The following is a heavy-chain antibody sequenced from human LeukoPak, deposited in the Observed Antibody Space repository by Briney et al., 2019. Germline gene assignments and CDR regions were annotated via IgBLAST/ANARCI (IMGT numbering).Heavy chain of an antibody. CDR3: ARDFYSGSNVPHY. CDR1: GYTFTNDH. V-gene: IGHV1-2*02. J-gene: IGHJ4*02. D-gene: IGHD1-26*01. Sequence: VASLKVSCKASGYTFTNDHIHWVRQAPGQGLEWMGWINPNSGITKYAQKFEGRVTMTRDTSISTAYMELSRLRSDDTAVYYCARDFYSGSNVPHYWGQGTLAIVSS. CDR2: INPNSGIT.